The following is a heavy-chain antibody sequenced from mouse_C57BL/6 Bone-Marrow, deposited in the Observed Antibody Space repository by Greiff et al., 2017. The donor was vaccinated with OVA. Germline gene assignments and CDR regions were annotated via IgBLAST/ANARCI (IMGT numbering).Heavy chain of an antibody. D-gene: IGHD1-1*01. Sequence: QVQLQQSGAELVKPGASVKISCKASGYAFSSYWMNWVKQRPGKGLEWIGQIYPGDGDTNYNGKFKGKATLTAAKSSSTAYMQLISLTSEDSAVYVCAREATLYYYGSSSCAYWGQGTLVTVSA. CDR2: IYPGDGDT. CDR1: GYAFSSYW. V-gene: IGHV1-80*01. J-gene: IGHJ3*01. CDR3: AREATLYYYGSSSCAY.